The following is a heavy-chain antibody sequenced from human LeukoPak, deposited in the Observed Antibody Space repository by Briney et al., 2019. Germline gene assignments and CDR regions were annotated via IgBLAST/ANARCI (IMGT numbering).Heavy chain of an antibody. J-gene: IGHJ4*02. CDR3: ARFSLYDNSGYYSWLFDF. CDR1: GFTFSTSW. D-gene: IGHD3-22*01. V-gene: IGHV3-7*01. Sequence: PGGSLRLSCAASGFTFSTSWMSWGRQAPGKGREGGADIQEDGSAKYYVDSVKGRVTISRDKAKNSLYLQMNSLRAEHTAVYYSARFSLYDNSGYYSWLFDFWGQGTLVTVSS. CDR2: IQEDGSAK.